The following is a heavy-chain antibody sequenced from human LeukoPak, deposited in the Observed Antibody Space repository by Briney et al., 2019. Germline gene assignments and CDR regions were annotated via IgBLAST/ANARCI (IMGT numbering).Heavy chain of an antibody. CDR1: GGSFSGYY. J-gene: IGHJ4*02. CDR3: ARVTAARRGVDY. Sequence: SETLSLTCAVYGGSFSGYYWSWIRQPPGKGLEWIGEINHSGSTNYNPSLKSRVTISVDTSKNQFSLKLSSVTAADTAVYYCARVTAARRGVDYWGQGTLVTASS. V-gene: IGHV4-34*01. CDR2: INHSGST. D-gene: IGHD6-6*01.